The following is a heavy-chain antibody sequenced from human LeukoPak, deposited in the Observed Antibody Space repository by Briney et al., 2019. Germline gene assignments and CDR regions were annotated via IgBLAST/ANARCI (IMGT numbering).Heavy chain of an antibody. D-gene: IGHD5-18*01. J-gene: IGHJ4*02. V-gene: IGHV4-39*01. Sequence: SETLSLTCTVSGGSISSYYWGWIRQPPGKGLEWIGSIYYSGSTYYNPSLKSRVTISVDTSKNQFSLKLSSVTAADTAVYYCARRTVDTAMGNDYWGQGTLVTVSS. CDR1: GGSISSYY. CDR3: ARRTVDTAMGNDY. CDR2: IYYSGST.